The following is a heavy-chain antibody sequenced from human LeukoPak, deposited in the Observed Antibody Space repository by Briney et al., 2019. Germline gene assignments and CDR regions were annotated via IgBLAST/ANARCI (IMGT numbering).Heavy chain of an antibody. J-gene: IGHJ4*02. Sequence: GGSLRLSCAASGFTFSSYWMSWVRQAPGKGLEWVANIKQDGSEKYYVDSVKGRFTISRDNAKNSLYLQMNSLRAEDTAVYYCARRVYDFWSGGPSYYFDYWGQGTLVTVSS. D-gene: IGHD3-3*01. CDR3: ARRVYDFWSGGPSYYFDY. CDR1: GFTFSSYW. CDR2: IKQDGSEK. V-gene: IGHV3-7*01.